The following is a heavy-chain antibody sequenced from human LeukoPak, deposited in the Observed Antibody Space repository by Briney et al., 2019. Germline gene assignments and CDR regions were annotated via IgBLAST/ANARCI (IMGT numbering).Heavy chain of an antibody. CDR2: ISSSSSYI. V-gene: IGHV3-21*01. CDR3: ARARRTGGFDP. D-gene: IGHD3/OR15-3a*01. Sequence: GGSLRLSCAASGFTFSSYSMNWVRQAPGKGLEWASSISSSSSYIYYADSVKGRFTISRDNAKNSLYLQMNSLRAKDTAVYYCARARRTGGFDPWGQGTLVTVSS. CDR1: GFTFSSYS. J-gene: IGHJ5*02.